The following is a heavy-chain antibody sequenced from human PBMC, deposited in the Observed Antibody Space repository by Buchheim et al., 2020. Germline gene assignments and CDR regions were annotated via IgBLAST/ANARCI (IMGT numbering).Heavy chain of an antibody. CDR1: GFTFSPYY. D-gene: IGHD5-18*01. Sequence: EVQLVESGGGLVQPGGSLRLSCAASGFTFSPYYMHWVRQPPGKGLVWVSRINSDGSGTTYADSVKGRFTIPSDNSKNTLDLQMNSLRAEDTAVYYCAKDLYSYGYWGQGTL. CDR3: AKDLYSYGY. V-gene: IGHV3-74*03. CDR2: INSDGSGT. J-gene: IGHJ4*02.